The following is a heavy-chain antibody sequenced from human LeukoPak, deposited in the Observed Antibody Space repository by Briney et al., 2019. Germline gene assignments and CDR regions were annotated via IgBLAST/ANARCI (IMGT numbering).Heavy chain of an antibody. CDR2: IKQDGSEK. D-gene: IGHD3-10*01. V-gene: IGHV3-7*03. CDR3: ARDGFGELLGEVFDY. CDR1: GFTFSSYW. J-gene: IGHJ4*02. Sequence: GGSLRLSCAASGFTFSSYWMSWVRQAPGKGLEWVANIKQDGSEKYYVDSVKGRFTIYRDNAKNSLYLQMNSLRAEDTAVYYCARDGFGELLGEVFDYWGQGTLVTVSS.